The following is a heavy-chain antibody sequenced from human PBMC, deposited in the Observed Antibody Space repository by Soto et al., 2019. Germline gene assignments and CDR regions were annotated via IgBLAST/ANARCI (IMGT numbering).Heavy chain of an antibody. D-gene: IGHD3-22*01. V-gene: IGHV1-69*01. CDR3: ARDHYYERGGEDAFDI. CDR2: IIPIFGTA. CDR1: GGTFSSYA. J-gene: IGHJ3*02. Sequence: QVQLVQSGAEVKKPGSSVKVSCTASGGTFSSYAISWVRQAPGQGLEWMGGIIPIFGTANYAQKFQGRVTITADESTSTAYMELSSLRSEDTAVYYCARDHYYERGGEDAFDIWGQGTMVTVSS.